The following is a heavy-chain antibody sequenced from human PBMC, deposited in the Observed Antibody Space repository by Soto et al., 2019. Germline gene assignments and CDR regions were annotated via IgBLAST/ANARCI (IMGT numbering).Heavy chain of an antibody. Sequence: PRGSVRHSGAASGFAFSSSAIIWVRQAPGKGXEXVXXXSXDXXXKXXXXSVNGRFTISRDNSKNTLYLQMNSLRAEDTAVYYCARDLRSSRGYWGQGNLVTVSS. CDR2: XSXDXXXK. J-gene: IGHJ4*02. V-gene: IGHV3-30*04. CDR3: ARDLRSSRGY. D-gene: IGHD6-6*01. CDR1: GFAFSSSA.